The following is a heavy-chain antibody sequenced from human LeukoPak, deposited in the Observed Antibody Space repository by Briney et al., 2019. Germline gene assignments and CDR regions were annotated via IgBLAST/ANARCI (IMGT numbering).Heavy chain of an antibody. CDR2: ICYSGST. CDR1: GGSISSYY. D-gene: IGHD3-3*01. CDR3: ARVSSVFWSGYPVGHYYFDY. Sequence: SETLSLTCTVSGGSISSYYWSWIRQPPGKGLEWIGYICYSGSTNYNPSLKSRVTISVDTSKNQFSLKLSSVTAADTAVYYCARVSSVFWSGYPVGHYYFDYWGQGTLVTVSS. V-gene: IGHV4-59*01. J-gene: IGHJ4*02.